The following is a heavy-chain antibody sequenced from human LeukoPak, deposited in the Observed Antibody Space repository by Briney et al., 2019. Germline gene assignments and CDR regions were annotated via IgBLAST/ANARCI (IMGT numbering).Heavy chain of an antibody. CDR1: GGTFSSYA. CDR2: IIPIFGTA. J-gene: IGHJ6*03. Sequence: SVKVSCKASGGTFSSYAISWVRQAPGQGLEWMGGIIPIFGTANYAQKFQGRVTITADESTSTAYMELSSLGSEDTAVYYCARDPLVVPVTEASYYYMDVWGKGTTVTVSS. D-gene: IGHD2-2*01. CDR3: ARDPLVVPVTEASYYYMDV. V-gene: IGHV1-69*01.